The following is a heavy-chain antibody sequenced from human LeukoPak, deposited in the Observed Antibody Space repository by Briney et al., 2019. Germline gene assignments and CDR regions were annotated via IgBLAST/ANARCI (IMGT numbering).Heavy chain of an antibody. Sequence: GGSLRLSCAASGFTFSSYAMSWVRQAPGKGLEWVSAISGSGGSTYYADSVKGRFTISRDDSKNTLYLQMNSLRAEDTAVYYCAKYPEWEPARDWFDPWGQGTLVTVSS. CDR3: AKYPEWEPARDWFDP. D-gene: IGHD1-26*01. CDR1: GFTFSSYA. V-gene: IGHV3-23*01. CDR2: ISGSGGST. J-gene: IGHJ5*02.